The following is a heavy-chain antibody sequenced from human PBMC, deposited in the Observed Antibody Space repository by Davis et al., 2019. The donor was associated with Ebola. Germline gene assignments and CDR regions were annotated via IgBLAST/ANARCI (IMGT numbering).Heavy chain of an antibody. Sequence: SVKVSCKASGGTFSSYAISWVRQAPGQGLEWMGRIIPILGIANYAQKFQGWVTMTRDTSISTAYMELSRLRSDDTAVYYCARWLAVTTKRVYYYGMDVWGQGTTVTVSS. CDR2: IIPILGIA. V-gene: IGHV1-69*04. J-gene: IGHJ6*02. CDR1: GGTFSSYA. D-gene: IGHD4-17*01. CDR3: ARWLAVTTKRVYYYGMDV.